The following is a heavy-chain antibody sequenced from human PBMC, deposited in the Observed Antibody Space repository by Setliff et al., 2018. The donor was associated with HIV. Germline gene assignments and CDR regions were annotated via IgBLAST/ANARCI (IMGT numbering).Heavy chain of an antibody. CDR1: GGSTRVDNYF. V-gene: IGHV4-39*01. CDR3: ARHRQISDWFDP. CDR2: MNSKGES. J-gene: IGHJ5*02. Sequence: PSETLSLTCTVSGGSTRVDNYFWGWIRQPPGKGLEWIGIMNSKGESFYNASFTNGVLISIDTSKNRFSLTMTSVTAADTAIYYCARHRQISDWFDPWGQGILVTVSS. D-gene: IGHD3-10*01.